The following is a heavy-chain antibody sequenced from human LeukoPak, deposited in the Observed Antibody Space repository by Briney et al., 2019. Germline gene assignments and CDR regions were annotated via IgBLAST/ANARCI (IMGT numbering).Heavy chain of an antibody. Sequence: SETLSLTCTVSGGSISSSSYYWGWIRQPPGKGLEWIGSIYYSGSTYYNPSLKSRVTISVDTSKNQFSLKLGSVTAADTAVYYCASSDIVVVPAAFDYWGQGTLVTVSS. J-gene: IGHJ4*02. V-gene: IGHV4-39*07. D-gene: IGHD2-2*01. CDR1: GGSISSSSYY. CDR3: ASSDIVVVPAAFDY. CDR2: IYYSGST.